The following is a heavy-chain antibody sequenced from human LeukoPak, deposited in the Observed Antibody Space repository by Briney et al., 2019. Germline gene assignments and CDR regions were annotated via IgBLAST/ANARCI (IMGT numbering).Heavy chain of an antibody. CDR3: ARDSHGYCSGGSCYSGGWFDP. D-gene: IGHD2-15*01. Sequence: SETLSLTCTVSGGSISSSSYYWGWIRQPPGKGLEWIGSIYYTGSTYYNPSLESRVTISVDTSKNQFSLKLSSVTAADTAVYYCARDSHGYCSGGSCYSGGWFDPWGQGTLVTVSS. CDR2: IYYTGST. CDR1: GGSISSSSYY. V-gene: IGHV4-39*07. J-gene: IGHJ5*02.